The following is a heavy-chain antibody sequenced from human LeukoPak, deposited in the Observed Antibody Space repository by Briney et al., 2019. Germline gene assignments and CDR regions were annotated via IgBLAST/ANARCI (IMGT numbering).Heavy chain of an antibody. CDR3: ARASTVTTLDY. CDR1: GYSISSGYY. CDR2: IYHSGST. D-gene: IGHD4-11*01. Sequence: SETLSLTCTVSGYSISSGYYWGWIRQPPGKGLEWIGSIYHSGSTYYNPSLKSRVTISVDTSKNRFSLKLTSVTAADTAVYFCARASTVTTLDYWGQGTLVSVSS. J-gene: IGHJ4*02. V-gene: IGHV4-38-2*02.